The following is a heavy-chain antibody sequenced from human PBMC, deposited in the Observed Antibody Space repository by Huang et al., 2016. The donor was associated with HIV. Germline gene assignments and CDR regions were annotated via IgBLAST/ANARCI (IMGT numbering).Heavy chain of an antibody. CDR3: ARADPGYCSGGSCKEFDY. CDR2: MNPNSGNT. CDR1: GYTFTHYD. J-gene: IGHJ4*02. V-gene: IGHV1-8*03. D-gene: IGHD2-15*01. Sequence: QVQLVQSEAEVKKPGASVKVSCKASGYTFTHYDINWLRQAAGQGLEGMGWMNPNSGNTGYAQKFQGRVTITRNTSISTAYMELSGLRSEDTAVYYCARADPGYCSGGSCKEFDYWGQGTLVTVSS.